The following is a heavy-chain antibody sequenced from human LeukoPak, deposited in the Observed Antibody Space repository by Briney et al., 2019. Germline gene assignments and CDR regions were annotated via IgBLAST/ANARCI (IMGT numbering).Heavy chain of an antibody. V-gene: IGHV4-39*07. D-gene: IGHD1-26*01. CDR2: IYYSGST. CDR3: ARGHSGSYFGY. CDR1: GGSISSSSYY. J-gene: IGHJ4*02. Sequence: SSETLSLTCTVSGGSISSSSYYWGWIRQPPGKGLEWIGSIYYSGSTYYNPSLKSRITISVDTSKNQFSLKLSSVTAADTAVYYCARGHSGSYFGYWGQGTLVTVSS.